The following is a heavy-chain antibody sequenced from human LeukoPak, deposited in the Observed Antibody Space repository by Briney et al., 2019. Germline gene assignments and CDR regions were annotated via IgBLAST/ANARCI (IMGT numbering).Heavy chain of an antibody. CDR1: GGSISSHY. D-gene: IGHD1-14*01. Sequence: SETLSLTCTVSGGSISSHYWSWIRQPPGKGLEWIGYIYYGGSTNYNPSLKSRVTISVDTSKNQFSLKLSSVTAADTAVYYCARRPTRKTYNWFDPWGQGTLVTVSS. CDR3: ARRPTRKTYNWFDP. CDR2: IYYGGST. J-gene: IGHJ5*02. V-gene: IGHV4-59*11.